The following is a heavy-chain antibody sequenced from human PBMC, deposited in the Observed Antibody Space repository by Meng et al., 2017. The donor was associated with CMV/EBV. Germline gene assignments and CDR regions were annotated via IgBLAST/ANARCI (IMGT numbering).Heavy chain of an antibody. CDR3: AKGTGLSGDYYYGMDV. V-gene: IGHV3-9*01. CDR1: GFTFSSYS. Sequence: GGSLRLSCAASGFTFSSYSMNWVRQAPGKGLEWVSGISWNSGSIGYADSVKGRFTISRDNAKNSLYLQMNSLRAEDTALYYCAKGTGLSGDYYYGMDVWGQGTTVTVSS. J-gene: IGHJ6*02. D-gene: IGHD3-16*02. CDR2: ISWNSGSI.